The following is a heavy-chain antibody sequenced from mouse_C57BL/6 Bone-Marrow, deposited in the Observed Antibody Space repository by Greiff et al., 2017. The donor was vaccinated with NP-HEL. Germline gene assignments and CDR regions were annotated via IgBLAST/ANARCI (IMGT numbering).Heavy chain of an antibody. V-gene: IGHV1-80*01. CDR3: ARGGTTTPHFDY. CDR2: IYPGDGDT. Sequence: VQLQQSGAELVKPGASVKISCKASGYAFSSYWMNWVKQRPGKGLEWIGQIYPGDGDTNYNGKFKGKATLTADKSSSTAYMQLSSLTSEDSAVYFCARGGTTTPHFDYWGQGTTLTVSS. J-gene: IGHJ2*01. D-gene: IGHD1-1*01. CDR1: GYAFSSYW.